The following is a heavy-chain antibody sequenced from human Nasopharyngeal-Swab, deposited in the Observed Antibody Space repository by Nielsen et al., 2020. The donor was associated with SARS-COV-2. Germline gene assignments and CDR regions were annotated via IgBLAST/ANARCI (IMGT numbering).Heavy chain of an antibody. D-gene: IGHD6-13*01. CDR1: GFTFDDYA. CDR3: AKDIGSAAAGYDY. V-gene: IGHV3-43*02. Sequence: GESLKISCEASGFTFDDYAMHWVRQAPGKGLEGVSLISGDDGSTYYADSVKGRFTISRDNSKNSLYLQMNSLRTENTALYYCAKDIGSAAAGYDYWGQGTLVTVSS. CDR2: ISGDDGST. J-gene: IGHJ4*02.